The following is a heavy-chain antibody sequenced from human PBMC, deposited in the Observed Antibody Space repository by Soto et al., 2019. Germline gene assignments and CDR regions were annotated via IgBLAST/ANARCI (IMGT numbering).Heavy chain of an antibody. CDR1: GYSFTSYW. CDR3: ASKLRYFDWPHI. Sequence: GESLKISCKGSGYSFTSYWISWVRQMPGKGLEWMGRIDPSDSYTNYSPSFQGHVTISADKSISTAYLQWSSLTASDTAMYYCASKLRYFDWPHICGQGTRVTV. D-gene: IGHD3-9*01. V-gene: IGHV5-10-1*01. CDR2: IDPSDSYT. J-gene: IGHJ3*02.